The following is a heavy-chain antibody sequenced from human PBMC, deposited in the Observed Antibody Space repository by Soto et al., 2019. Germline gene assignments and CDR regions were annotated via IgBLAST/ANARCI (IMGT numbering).Heavy chain of an antibody. CDR3: ARPMCPAGFSNYYYYGMDV. CDR2: INHIGIT. V-gene: IGHV4-34*01. D-gene: IGHD3-3*01. Sequence: SETLSLTCAVYGGSFSGYYWSWIRQPQGKGLESIGEINHIGITNYNPSLNIRVTISVDTSKYQASLKLSSVTAADTAVYYCARPMCPAGFSNYYYYGMDVSVQGTTVTVS. J-gene: IGHJ6*02. CDR1: GGSFSGYY.